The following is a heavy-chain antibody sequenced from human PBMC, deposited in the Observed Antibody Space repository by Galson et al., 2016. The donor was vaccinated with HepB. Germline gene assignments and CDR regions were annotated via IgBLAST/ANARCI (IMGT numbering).Heavy chain of an antibody. J-gene: IGHJ3*02. Sequence: SLRLSCAASGFMFSSYAMAWVRQAPGKGLEWVSTISGSGGNTFYPDSVKGRFTISRDNSLNTVSLRISGLRAEDTALYFCARARGFYDAFNIWGPGTAVTVSS. CDR2: ISGSGGNT. CDR1: GFMFSSYA. V-gene: IGHV3-23*01. D-gene: IGHD3-3*01. CDR3: ARARGFYDAFNI.